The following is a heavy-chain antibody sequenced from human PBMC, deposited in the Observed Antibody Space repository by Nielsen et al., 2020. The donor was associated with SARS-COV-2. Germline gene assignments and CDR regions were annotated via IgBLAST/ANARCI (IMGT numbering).Heavy chain of an antibody. J-gene: IGHJ4*02. CDR3: ARARADTAMVNY. V-gene: IGHV1-18*01. CDR2: ISAYNGNT. Sequence: ASVKVSCKASGYTFTSYAMHWVRQAPGQGLEWMGWISAYNGNTNYAQKLQGRVTMTTDTSTSTAYMELRSLRSDDTAVYYCARARADTAMVNYWGQGTLVTVSS. CDR1: GYTFTSYA. D-gene: IGHD5-18*01.